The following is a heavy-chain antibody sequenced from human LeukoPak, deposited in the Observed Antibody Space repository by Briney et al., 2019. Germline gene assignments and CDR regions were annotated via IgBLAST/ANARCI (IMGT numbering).Heavy chain of an antibody. Sequence: GGSLRLSCAASGFTFSSYSMSWVRQAPGKGLEWVSYISSSSSTIYYADSVKGRFTISRDNAKNSLYLQMNSLRAEDTAVYYCARRTVGGWYYFDYWGQGTLVTVSS. V-gene: IGHV3-48*01. CDR2: ISSSSSTI. D-gene: IGHD2-15*01. CDR3: ARRTVGGWYYFDY. J-gene: IGHJ4*02. CDR1: GFTFSSYS.